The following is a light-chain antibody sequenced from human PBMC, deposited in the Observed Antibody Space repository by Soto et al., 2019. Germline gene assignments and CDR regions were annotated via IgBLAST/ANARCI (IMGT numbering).Light chain of an antibody. V-gene: IGLV2-8*01. CDR2: EVN. CDR3: SIFAVCNYFV. Sequence: QSVLTQPPSASGSPGQSVTISCTGTSNDVGAYNYVSWYQQHPGKAPKVMIYEVNKRPSGVPDRFSGSKSGNTASLTVSGLQAEDEADYYCSIFAVCNYFVVASATKVTV. J-gene: IGLJ1*01. CDR1: SNDVGAYNY.